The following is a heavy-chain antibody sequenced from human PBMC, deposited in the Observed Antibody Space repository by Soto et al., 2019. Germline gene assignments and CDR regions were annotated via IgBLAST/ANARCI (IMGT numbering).Heavy chain of an antibody. Sequence: PSETLSLTCTVSGGSISSYYWSWIRQPPGKGLEWIGYIYYSGSTNYNPSLKSRVTISVDTSKNQFSLKLSSVTAADTAVYYCARQAYGSGSFYGMDVWGQGTTVTVSS. J-gene: IGHJ6*02. CDR1: GGSISSYY. V-gene: IGHV4-59*01. D-gene: IGHD3-10*01. CDR3: ARQAYGSGSFYGMDV. CDR2: IYYSGST.